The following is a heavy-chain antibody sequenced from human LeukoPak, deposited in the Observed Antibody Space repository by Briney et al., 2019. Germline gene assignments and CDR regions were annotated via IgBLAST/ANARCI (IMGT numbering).Heavy chain of an antibody. J-gene: IGHJ5*02. CDR1: GGSFSGYY. CDR3: ARGPYPNPRA. D-gene: IGHD1-14*01. Sequence: PSETLSLTCAVYGGSFSGYYWSWIRQPPGKGLEWIGEINHSGSTNYNPSLKSRVTISVDTSKNQFSLKLSSVAAADTAVYYCARGPYPNPRAWGQGTLVTVSP. CDR2: INHSGST. V-gene: IGHV4-34*01.